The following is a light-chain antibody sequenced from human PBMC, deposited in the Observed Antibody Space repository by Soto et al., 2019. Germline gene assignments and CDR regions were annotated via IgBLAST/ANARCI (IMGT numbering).Light chain of an antibody. CDR1: GGSISSNF. CDR2: ADK. J-gene: IGLJ3*02. CDR3: QSYDYNKYGV. Sequence: NFMLTPPHSVSESPGKTVTISCTRSGGSISSNFVQWFQQRPGSAPTTVMYADKRRPSGVPDRFSGSIDSSSNSAYLIISGLKTEDEADYSCQSYDYNKYGVIGGGTKLTVL. V-gene: IGLV6-57*03.